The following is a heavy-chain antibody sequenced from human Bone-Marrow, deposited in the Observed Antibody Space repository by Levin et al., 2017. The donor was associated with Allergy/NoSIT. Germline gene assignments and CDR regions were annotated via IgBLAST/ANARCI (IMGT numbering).Heavy chain of an antibody. CDR1: GFTFSRYA. V-gene: IGHV3-23*01. CDR2: MSGSGGRT. J-gene: IGHJ4*02. CDR3: AKGLNWGSPNTFDS. D-gene: IGHD7-27*01. Sequence: PGGSLRLSCAASGFTFSRYAMAWVRQAPGQGLEWVSGMSGSGGRTVYADSVKGRFTISRDNARNSLFLQMNSLTPEDTALYFCAKGLNWGSPNTFDSWGRGTLVTVSS.